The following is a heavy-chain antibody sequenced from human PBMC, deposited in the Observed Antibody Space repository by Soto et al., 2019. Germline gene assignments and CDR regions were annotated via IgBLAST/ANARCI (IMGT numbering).Heavy chain of an antibody. CDR1: GYTFTSYA. CDR2: INAGNGNT. J-gene: IGHJ6*03. Sequence: GASVKVSCKASGYTFTSYAMHWVRQAPGQRLEWMGWINAGNGNTKYSQKFQGRVTMTTDTSTSTAYMELRSLRSDDTAVYYCARLYCSSTSCYRSWYYYYYMDVWGKGTTVTVSS. CDR3: ARLYCSSTSCYRSWYYYYYMDV. D-gene: IGHD2-2*02. V-gene: IGHV1-3*01.